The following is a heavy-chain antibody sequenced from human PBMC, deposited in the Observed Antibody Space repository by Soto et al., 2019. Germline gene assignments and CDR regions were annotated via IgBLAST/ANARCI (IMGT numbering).Heavy chain of an antibody. J-gene: IGHJ4*02. V-gene: IGHV1-18*01. D-gene: IGHD6-19*01. CDR2: ISAYNGNT. CDR3: ARARIAVAGTQLDY. CDR1: GYTFTSYG. Sequence: ASVKVSCKASGYTFTSYGISWVRQAPGQGLEWMGWISAYNGNTNYAQKLQSRVTMTTDTSTSTAYMELRSLRSDDTAVYYCARARIAVAGTQLDYWGQGTLVTVSS.